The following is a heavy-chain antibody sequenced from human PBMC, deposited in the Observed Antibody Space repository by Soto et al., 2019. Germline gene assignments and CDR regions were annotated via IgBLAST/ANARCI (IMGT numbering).Heavy chain of an antibody. D-gene: IGHD2-15*01. CDR1: GYTFTTYW. Sequence: GESLKISCEGSGYTFTTYWLAWVRQMPGKGLEWVGSIYPGDSDSRYNPSVQGQVTISADRSISTAYLQWNSLKASDTAMYFCARHKGYCSSTSCYGMDVWGQGTTVTVSS. J-gene: IGHJ6*02. CDR3: ARHKGYCSSTSCYGMDV. V-gene: IGHV5-51*01. CDR2: IYPGDSDS.